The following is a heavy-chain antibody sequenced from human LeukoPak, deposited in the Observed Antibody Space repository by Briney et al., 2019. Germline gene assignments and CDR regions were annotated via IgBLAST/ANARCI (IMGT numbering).Heavy chain of an antibody. Sequence: ASVKVSCKASGYTFTSYDINWVRHAAGQGLEWMGWMNPHSGNTVYAQKFQGRVTMTRNTAISTAYMELSSLRSEDTAVYYCARDPIVGATTDWFDPWGQGTLVTVSS. V-gene: IGHV1-8*01. J-gene: IGHJ5*02. CDR1: GYTFTSYD. CDR3: ARDPIVGATTDWFDP. D-gene: IGHD1-26*01. CDR2: MNPHSGNT.